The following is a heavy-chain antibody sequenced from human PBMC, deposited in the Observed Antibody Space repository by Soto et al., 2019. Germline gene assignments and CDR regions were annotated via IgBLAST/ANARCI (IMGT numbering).Heavy chain of an antibody. V-gene: IGHV3-11*01. Sequence: PGGSLRLSCVGSGFTFSYYYMSWFRQAPGKGLEWVSYISSGSSTISYSDSVKGRFTISRDSAKNSLYLQMNSLRAEDTAVYYCARAMYSSKTDFDYWGQGTLVTVSS. J-gene: IGHJ4*02. D-gene: IGHD6-13*01. CDR3: ARAMYSSKTDFDY. CDR1: GFTFSYYY. CDR2: ISSGSSTI.